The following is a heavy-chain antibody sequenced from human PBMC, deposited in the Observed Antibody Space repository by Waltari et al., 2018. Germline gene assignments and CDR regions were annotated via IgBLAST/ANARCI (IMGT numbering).Heavy chain of an antibody. V-gene: IGHV4-30-4*08. D-gene: IGHD3-22*01. CDR1: GESIPRADYY. Sequence: QVQLQESGPGLVKPSQTLSLTCAVSGESIPRADYYWSCIRQAPGKGLEWIGHTYNSGTTYYNPSLKSRVSISVDTSQNHFSLQLTSVTAADTAVYYCARSTGYPYWNFDLWSRGTLVTVSS. CDR3: ARSTGYPYWNFDL. CDR2: TYNSGTT. J-gene: IGHJ2*01.